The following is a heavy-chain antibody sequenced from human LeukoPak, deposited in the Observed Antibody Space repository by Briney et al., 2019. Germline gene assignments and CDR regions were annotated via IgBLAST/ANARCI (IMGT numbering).Heavy chain of an antibody. V-gene: IGHV1-2*02. J-gene: IGHJ3*02. CDR1: AYTLTGLTGYY. D-gene: IGHD5-12*01. Sequence: GASVKVSCKASAYTLTGLTGYYMHWVRPAPGQGPEWMGWMSFNSGATSSAQKLQGRFTMTRDTSITTAYMELRGLTSDDTAVYYCTTSSGYSRTWGAFDIWGQGTLIAVSS. CDR3: TTSSGYSRTWGAFDI. CDR2: MSFNSGAT.